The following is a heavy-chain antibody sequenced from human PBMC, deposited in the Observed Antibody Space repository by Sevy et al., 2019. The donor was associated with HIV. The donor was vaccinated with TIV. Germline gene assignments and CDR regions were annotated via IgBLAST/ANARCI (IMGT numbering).Heavy chain of an antibody. CDR3: ARDFATIFGVVIILDYGMDV. CDR2: ISSSSSTI. J-gene: IGHJ6*02. Sequence: GGSRRLSCAASGFTFSSYSMNWVRQAPGKGLEWVSYISSSSSTIYYADSVKGRFTISRDNAKNSLYLQMNSLRAEDTAVYYCARDFATIFGVVIILDYGMDVWGQGTTVTVSS. CDR1: GFTFSSYS. D-gene: IGHD3-3*01. V-gene: IGHV3-48*01.